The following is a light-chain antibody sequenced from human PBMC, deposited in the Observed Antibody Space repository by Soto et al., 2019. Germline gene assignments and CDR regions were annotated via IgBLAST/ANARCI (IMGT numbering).Light chain of an antibody. V-gene: IGKV3-15*01. Sequence: EIGMTQSPATLSVSPGERATLSCRASQSMYNNLAWYQQKPGQAPRLLIYHASARATGIPARFSGSGSGTEFTLTISSLQSEDFAVYYCQQYNNWPLTFGGGTKVEI. CDR2: HAS. CDR3: QQYNNWPLT. CDR1: QSMYNN. J-gene: IGKJ4*01.